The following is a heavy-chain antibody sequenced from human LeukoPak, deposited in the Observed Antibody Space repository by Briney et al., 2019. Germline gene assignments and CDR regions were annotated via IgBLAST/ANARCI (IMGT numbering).Heavy chain of an antibody. V-gene: IGHV3-53*01. Sequence: GGSLRLSCAASGFTVSSNYMSWVRQAPGKGLEWVSVIYSGGSTYYAGSVKGRFTISRDNSKNTLYLQMNSLRAEDTAVYYCARDFSGSHDAFDIWGQGTMVTVSS. J-gene: IGHJ3*02. CDR3: ARDFSGSHDAFDI. CDR2: IYSGGST. D-gene: IGHD1-26*01. CDR1: GFTVSSNY.